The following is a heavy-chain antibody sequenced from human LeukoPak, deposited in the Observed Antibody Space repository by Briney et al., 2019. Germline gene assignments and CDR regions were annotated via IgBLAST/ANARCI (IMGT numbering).Heavy chain of an antibody. D-gene: IGHD3-10*01. J-gene: IGHJ4*02. Sequence: GGSLRLSCAASGFTFSRYWMSWVRQAPGKGLEWVAHIKQDGSEKYYVDSVKGRFTISRDNAKNSLYLQMSSLRAEDTAVYYCARLLVYNSGGEAFDYWGQGTLVTVSS. V-gene: IGHV3-7*01. CDR3: ARLLVYNSGGEAFDY. CDR1: GFTFSRYW. CDR2: IKQDGSEK.